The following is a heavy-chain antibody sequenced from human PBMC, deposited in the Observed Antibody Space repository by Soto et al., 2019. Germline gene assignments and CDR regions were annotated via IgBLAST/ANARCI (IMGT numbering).Heavy chain of an antibody. CDR2: INPNSGGT. CDR1: GYTFTGYY. Sequence: ASVKVSCKASGYTFTGYYMHWVRQAPGQGLEWMGWINPNSGGTNYAQKFQGWVTMTRDTSISTAYMELSRLRSDDTAVYYCARCRSSYYYDSSGYYYDYWGQGTLVTVSS. CDR3: ARCRSSYYYDSSGYYYDY. V-gene: IGHV1-2*04. D-gene: IGHD3-22*01. J-gene: IGHJ4*02.